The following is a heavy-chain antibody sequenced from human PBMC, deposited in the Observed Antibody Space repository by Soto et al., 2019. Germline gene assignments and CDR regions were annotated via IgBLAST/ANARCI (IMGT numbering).Heavy chain of an antibody. CDR2: ISYDGSNK. V-gene: IGHV3-30*18. CDR3: AKDRGNGAVDY. CDR1: GFTFSSYG. D-gene: IGHD3-10*01. J-gene: IGHJ4*02. Sequence: GGSLRLSCAASGFTFSSYGMHWVRQAPGKGLEWVAVISYDGSNKYYADSVKVRFTISRDNSKNTLYLQMNSLRAEDTAVYYCAKDRGNGAVDYWGQGTLVTVSS.